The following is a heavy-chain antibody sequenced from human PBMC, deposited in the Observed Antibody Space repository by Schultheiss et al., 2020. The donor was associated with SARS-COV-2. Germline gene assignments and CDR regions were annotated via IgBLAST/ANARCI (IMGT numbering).Heavy chain of an antibody. CDR1: GFTFSSYA. J-gene: IGHJ6*03. Sequence: GGSLRLSCAASGFTFSSYAMHWVRQAPGKGLEWVAVISYDGSNKYYADSVKGRFTISRDNAKNSLYLLMNSLRAEDTAVYYCARGRPRIAVAGREDYYYYYYMDVWGKGTTVTVSS. CDR2: ISYDGSNK. D-gene: IGHD6-19*01. CDR3: ARGRPRIAVAGREDYYYYYYMDV. V-gene: IGHV3-30*07.